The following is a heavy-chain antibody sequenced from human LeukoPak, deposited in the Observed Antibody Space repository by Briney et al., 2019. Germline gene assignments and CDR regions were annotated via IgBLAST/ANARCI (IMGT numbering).Heavy chain of an antibody. CDR1: GYTFTSYY. CDR3: ARSVTPARIAAALE. J-gene: IGHJ4*02. V-gene: IGHV1-46*01. CDR2: INPNGGRN. D-gene: IGHD6-13*01. Sequence: ASVKVSCKAPGYTFTSYYMHWVRQAPGQGLEWMGIINPNGGRNSNAHKSQGRVAMTRATSTNTVYMELSSLRSEDTAVYYCARSVTPARIAAALEWGQGTLVTVSS.